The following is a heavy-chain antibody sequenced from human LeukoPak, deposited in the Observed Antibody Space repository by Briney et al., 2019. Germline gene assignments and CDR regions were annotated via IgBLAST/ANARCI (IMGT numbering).Heavy chain of an antibody. V-gene: IGHV4-59*01. CDR2: IYYSGST. Sequence: PSETLPLTCTVSGASISNYYWSWIRQPPGKGLEWIGYIYYSGSTNYNPSLKSRVTISVDTSKNQFSLKLSSVTAADTAVYYCARVRAGYSYGLNYFDYWGQGTLVTVSS. J-gene: IGHJ4*02. CDR3: ARVRAGYSYGLNYFDY. CDR1: GASISNYY. D-gene: IGHD5-18*01.